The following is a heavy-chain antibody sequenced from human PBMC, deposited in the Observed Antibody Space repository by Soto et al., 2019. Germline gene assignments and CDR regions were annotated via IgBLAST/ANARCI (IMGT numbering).Heavy chain of an antibody. J-gene: IGHJ4*02. CDR3: AKGTKRYSYTDY. CDR1: GFTFSSYA. Sequence: GGSLRLSCAASGFTFSSYAMSWVRQAPGKGLEWVSAISGSGGSTYYADSVKGRFTISRDNSKNALYLQMNSLRAEDTAVYYCAKGTKRYSYTDYWGQGTLVTVSS. V-gene: IGHV3-23*01. CDR2: ISGSGGST. D-gene: IGHD5-18*01.